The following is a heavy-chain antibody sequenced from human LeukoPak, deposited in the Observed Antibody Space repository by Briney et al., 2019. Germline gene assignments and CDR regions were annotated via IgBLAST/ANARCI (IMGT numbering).Heavy chain of an antibody. J-gene: IGHJ5*02. CDR3: ARGENWFDP. D-gene: IGHD1-26*01. V-gene: IGHV3-64*01. CDR1: GFTFSSYA. CDR2: ISSNGGST. Sequence: GGSLRLSCAASGFTFSSYAMSWVRQAPGKGLEYVSAISSNGGSTYYANSVKGRFTISRDNSKNTLYLQMGSLRAEDMAVYYCARGENWFDPWGQGTLVTVSS.